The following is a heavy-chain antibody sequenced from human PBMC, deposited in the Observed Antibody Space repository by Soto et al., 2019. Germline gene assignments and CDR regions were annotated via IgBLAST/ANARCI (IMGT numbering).Heavy chain of an antibody. Sequence: ASVKVSCKTSGYTFTIHPIHWVRQAPEQRLEWMGYINADNGNTKYSLEFQDRVTFTRDTFASTAHMEVTSLRSEDAAVYYCAREKHGTGDAFDIWGQGTMVTVS. J-gene: IGHJ3*02. CDR2: INADNGNT. CDR1: GYTFTIHP. CDR3: AREKHGTGDAFDI. V-gene: IGHV1-3*01. D-gene: IGHD1-1*01.